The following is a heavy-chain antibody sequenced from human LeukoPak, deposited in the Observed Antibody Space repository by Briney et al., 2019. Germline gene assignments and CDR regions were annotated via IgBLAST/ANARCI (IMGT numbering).Heavy chain of an antibody. CDR2: IRYDGSNK. CDR3: AKGSSSWYDYYYYYMDV. CDR1: GFTFSSYG. Sequence: GGSLRLSCSASGFTFSSYGMHWVRQAPGKGLEWVAFIRYDGSNKYYADSVKGRFTISRDNSKNTLYLQMNSLRAEDTAVYYCAKGSSSWYDYYYYYMDVWGKGTTVTVSS. D-gene: IGHD6-13*01. V-gene: IGHV3-30*02. J-gene: IGHJ6*03.